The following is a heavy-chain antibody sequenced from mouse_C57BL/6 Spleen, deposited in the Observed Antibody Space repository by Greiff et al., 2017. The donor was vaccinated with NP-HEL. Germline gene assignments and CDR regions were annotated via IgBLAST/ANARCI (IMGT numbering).Heavy chain of an antibody. V-gene: IGHV1-52*01. D-gene: IGHD1-1*01. CDR2: IDPSDSET. CDR3: ARYGAFYYGSSYWYFDV. J-gene: IGHJ1*03. CDR1: GYTFTSYW. Sequence: QVQLQQPGAELVRPGSSVKLSCKASGYTFTSYWMHWVKQRPIQGLEWIGNIDPSDSETHYNQKFKDKATLTVDKSSSTAYMQLSSLTSEDSAVYYCARYGAFYYGSSYWYFDVWGTGTTVTVSS.